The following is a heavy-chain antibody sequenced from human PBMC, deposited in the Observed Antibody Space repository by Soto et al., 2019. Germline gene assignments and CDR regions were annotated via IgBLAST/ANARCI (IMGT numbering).Heavy chain of an antibody. J-gene: IGHJ4*02. D-gene: IGHD1-26*01. V-gene: IGHV3-9*01. Sequence: EVQLVESGGGLVQPGRSLRLYCVASGFTFDDYAMHWVRQAPGKGLEWVSGISWNSGSIGYAVSVEGRFTISRDNAKNSLYLQLSSLRAEDTALYYCAKGRGGSYERYYFDQWGQGTLVTASS. CDR1: GFTFDDYA. CDR2: ISWNSGSI. CDR3: AKGRGGSYERYYFDQ.